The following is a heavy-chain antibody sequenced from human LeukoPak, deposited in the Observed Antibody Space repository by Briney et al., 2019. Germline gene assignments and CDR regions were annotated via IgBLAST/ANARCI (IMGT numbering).Heavy chain of an antibody. V-gene: IGHV3-7*01. J-gene: IGHJ5*02. CDR3: AREGSGYYGSGGYFSRNWFDP. CDR2: IKQDGSEK. Sequence: GGSLRLSCAASGFTFSSYWMSWVRQAPGKGLEWVANIKQDGSEKYYVDSVKGRFTISRDNAKNSLYLQMNSLRAEDTAVYYCAREGSGYYGSGGYFSRNWFDPWGQGTLVTVSS. CDR1: GFTFSSYW. D-gene: IGHD3-10*01.